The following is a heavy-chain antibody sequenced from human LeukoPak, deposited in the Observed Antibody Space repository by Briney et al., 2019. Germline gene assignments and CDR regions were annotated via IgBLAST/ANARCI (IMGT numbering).Heavy chain of an antibody. D-gene: IGHD2-2*01. J-gene: IGHJ5*02. CDR2: INHSGST. Sequence: SETLSLTCAVYGGSFSGYYWSWIRQPPGKGLEWIGEINHSGSTNYNPSLKSRVTISVDTSKNQFSLKLSSVTAADTAVYYCARGRVRYCSSTSCYFAWFDPWGQGTLVTVSS. CDR1: GGSFSGYY. V-gene: IGHV4-34*01. CDR3: ARGRVRYCSSTSCYFAWFDP.